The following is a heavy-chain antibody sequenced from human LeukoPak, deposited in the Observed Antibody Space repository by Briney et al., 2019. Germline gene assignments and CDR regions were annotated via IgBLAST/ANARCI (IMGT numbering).Heavy chain of an antibody. V-gene: IGHV3-30*02. Sequence: GGSLRLSCAASGFAASGFTFSTFGMHWVRQAPGKGLEWVAFIRYDGSNKYYADSVKGRFTISSDDSKNTLYLQMNSLRAGDTAVYYCARVASSPYWYFDLWGRGTLVTVSS. CDR2: IRYDGSNK. D-gene: IGHD6-13*01. CDR3: ARVASSPYWYFDL. J-gene: IGHJ2*01. CDR1: GFTFSTFG.